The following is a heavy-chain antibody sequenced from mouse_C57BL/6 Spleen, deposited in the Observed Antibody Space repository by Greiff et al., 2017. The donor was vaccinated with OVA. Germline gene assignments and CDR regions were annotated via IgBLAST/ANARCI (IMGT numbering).Heavy chain of an antibody. V-gene: IGHV1-82*01. D-gene: IGHD1-1*01. CDR1: GYAFSSSW. CDR2: IYPGDGDT. J-gene: IGHJ2*01. CDR3: ARWGTTVFAFDY. Sequence: QVQLQQSGPELVKPGASVKISCKASGYAFSSSWMNWVKQRPGKGLEWIGRIYPGDGDTNYNGKFKGKATLTVDKSSSTAYMQLSSLTSEYSAVYFCARWGTTVFAFDYWGQGTTLTVSS.